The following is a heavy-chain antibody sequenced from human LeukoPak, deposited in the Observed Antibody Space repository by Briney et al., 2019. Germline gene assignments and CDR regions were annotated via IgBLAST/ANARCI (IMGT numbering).Heavy chain of an antibody. CDR2: ISYSGYT. V-gene: IGHV4-59*01. Sequence: SETLSLTCTVSGGSINSYYWSWIRQAPGKGLEWIGFISYSGYTSYSPSLKSRVAISVDTSKSQFSLRLSSLTAADTAIYYCARGRNDNGGMFFDSWAQGTLVTVSS. CDR1: GGSINSYY. CDR3: ARGRNDNGGMFFDS. D-gene: IGHD4-23*01. J-gene: IGHJ4*02.